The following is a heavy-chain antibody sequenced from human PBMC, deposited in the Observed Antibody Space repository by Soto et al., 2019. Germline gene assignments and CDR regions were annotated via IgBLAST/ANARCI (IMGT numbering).Heavy chain of an antibody. CDR3: ASLGRGGYSFDI. Sequence: GASVKVSCKASGYTFTSYGIHWVRQAPGQRLEWMGWISAHNGNTNYSQKLQGRVTITTDTSASTAYMELRSLRADDTAGYYCASLGRGGYSFDIGGKGKMVTVSS. D-gene: IGHD6-19*01. CDR1: GYTFTSYG. CDR2: ISAHNGNT. J-gene: IGHJ3*02. V-gene: IGHV1-18*01.